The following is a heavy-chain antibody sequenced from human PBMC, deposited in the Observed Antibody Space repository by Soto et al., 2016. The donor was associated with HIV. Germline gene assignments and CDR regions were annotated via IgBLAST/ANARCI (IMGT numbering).Heavy chain of an antibody. CDR2: IIPIFGTA. D-gene: IGHD2-2*01. Sequence: QVQLVQSGAEVKKPGSSVTVSCKASGDTFSSYGFNWVRQAPGQGLEWMGGIIPIFGTANYAQRFQGRVTITADESTSTAYMELSSLRSEDTAVYYCAREQGLVVPASNVVTAGAFDLWAKGQWSPSL. CDR3: AREQGLVVPASNVVTAGAFDL. J-gene: IGHJ3*01. CDR1: GDTFSSYG. V-gene: IGHV1-69*12.